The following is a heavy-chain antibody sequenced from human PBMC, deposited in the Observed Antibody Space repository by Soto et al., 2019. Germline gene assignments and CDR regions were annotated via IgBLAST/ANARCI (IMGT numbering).Heavy chain of an antibody. J-gene: IGHJ4*02. CDR2: IYYSGST. D-gene: IGHD2-2*01. V-gene: IGHV4-59*08. CDR3: ARLGARDCSSTSCYTTLISY. CDR1: GGSSSSYY. Sequence: SETLSLTCPVSGGSSSSYYWSWIRQPPGKGLEWIGYIYYSGSTNYNPSLKSRVTISVDTSKNQFSLKLSSVTAADTAVYYCARLGARDCSSTSCYTTLISYWGQGTLVTVSS.